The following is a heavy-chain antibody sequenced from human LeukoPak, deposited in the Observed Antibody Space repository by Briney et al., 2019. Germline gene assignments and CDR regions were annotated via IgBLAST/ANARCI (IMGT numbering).Heavy chain of an antibody. CDR1: GGSISSSSYY. V-gene: IGHV4-39*01. CDR3: SRQRAAYDILTGSTPNWFDP. J-gene: IGHJ5*02. Sequence: SETPSLTCTVSGGSISSSSYYWGWIRQPPGKGLEWIGSIYYSGSTYYNPSLTSRVTISVDTSKNQFSLKLSSVTAADTAVYFCSRQRAAYDILTGSTPNWFDPWGQGTLVTVSS. D-gene: IGHD3-9*01. CDR2: IYYSGST.